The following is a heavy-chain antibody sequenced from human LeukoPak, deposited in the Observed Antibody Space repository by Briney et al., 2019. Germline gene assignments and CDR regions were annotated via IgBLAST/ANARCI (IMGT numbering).Heavy chain of an antibody. D-gene: IGHD2-15*01. V-gene: IGHV4-34*01. CDR2: INHSGST. CDR3: ARGLGDIVVVVAATYYFGY. Sequence: SETLSLTCAVYGGSFSGYYWSWIRQPPGKGLEWIGEINHSGSTNYNPSLKSRVTISVDTSKNQFSLKLSSVTAADTAVYYCARGLGDIVVVVAATYYFGYWGQGTLVTVSS. CDR1: GGSFSGYY. J-gene: IGHJ4*02.